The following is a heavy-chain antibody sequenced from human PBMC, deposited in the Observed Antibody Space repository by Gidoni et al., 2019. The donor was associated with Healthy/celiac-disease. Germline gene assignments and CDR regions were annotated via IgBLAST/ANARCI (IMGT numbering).Heavy chain of an antibody. J-gene: IGHJ1*01. V-gene: IGHV1-46*03. CDR2: INPSGGST. CDR1: GYTFTSYY. Sequence: QVQLVQSGAEVKKPGASVKVSCKASGYTFTSYYMHWVRQAPGQGLEWMGIINPSGGSTSDAQKFQGRVTMTRDTSTSTVYMELSSLRSEDTAVYYCARDTTSNIAAAEHIEPWGQGTLVTVSS. CDR3: ARDTTSNIAAAEHIEP. D-gene: IGHD6-13*01.